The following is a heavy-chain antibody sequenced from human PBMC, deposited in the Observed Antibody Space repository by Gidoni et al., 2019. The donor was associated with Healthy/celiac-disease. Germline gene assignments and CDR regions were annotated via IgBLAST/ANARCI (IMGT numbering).Heavy chain of an antibody. Sequence: EVQLVESGGGLVKPGGYLRLSCAAAGFTFSSYSMNWVRQALGKGLEWVSYISSSSRYIYYADSVKGRFTITRDNAKNSLYLQMNSLRAEDTAVYYCARGISAFDIWGQGTMVTVSS. CDR1: GFTFSSYS. CDR3: ARGISAFDI. V-gene: IGHV3-21*01. D-gene: IGHD1-20*01. CDR2: ISSSSRYI. J-gene: IGHJ3*02.